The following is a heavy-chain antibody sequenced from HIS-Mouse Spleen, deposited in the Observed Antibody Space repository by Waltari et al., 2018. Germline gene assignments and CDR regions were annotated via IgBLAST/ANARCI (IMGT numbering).Heavy chain of an antibody. CDR3: AREIPYSSSWYDWYFDL. Sequence: QLQLQESGPGLVKPSETLSLTCTVSGGSISSSSSSWGWIRQPPGKGLAWIGSIYYSGSTYYNPSLKSRVTISVDTSKNQFSLKLSSVTAADTAVYYCAREIPYSSSWYDWYFDLWGRGTLVTVSS. CDR2: IYYSGST. V-gene: IGHV4-39*07. J-gene: IGHJ2*01. D-gene: IGHD6-13*01. CDR1: GGSISSSSSS.